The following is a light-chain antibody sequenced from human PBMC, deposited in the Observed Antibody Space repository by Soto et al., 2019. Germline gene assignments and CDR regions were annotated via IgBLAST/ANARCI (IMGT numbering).Light chain of an antibody. CDR1: QGISKY. CDR2: AAS. Sequence: DIQMTQYPSSLSASVGDRVTITCRASQGISKYVAWYQQKPGTAPKVLISAASTLQSGIPSRFSGSGFGTDFTLNISSLQPEDVATYYCQKYSSAPFTFGPGTKVEIK. V-gene: IGKV1-27*01. J-gene: IGKJ3*01. CDR3: QKYSSAPFT.